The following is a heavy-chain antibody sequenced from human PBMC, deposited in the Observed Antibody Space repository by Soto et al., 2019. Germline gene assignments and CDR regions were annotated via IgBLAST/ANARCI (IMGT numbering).Heavy chain of an antibody. D-gene: IGHD4-17*01. CDR1: GFTFSSYA. CDR3: ARAHNDYGDFDDPGLQFDY. V-gene: IGHV3-7*05. CDR2: IKQDGSEK. Sequence: GGSLRLSCAASGFTFSSYAMSWVRQAPGKGLEWVANIKQDGSEKYYVDSVKGRFTISRDNAKNSLYLQMNSLRAEDTAVYYCARAHNDYGDFDDPGLQFDYCGQGTLVTVSA. J-gene: IGHJ4*02.